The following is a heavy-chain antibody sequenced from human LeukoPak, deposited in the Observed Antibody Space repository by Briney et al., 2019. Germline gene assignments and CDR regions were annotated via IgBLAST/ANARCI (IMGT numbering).Heavy chain of an antibody. CDR2: ISDDGRNK. V-gene: IGHV3-30*03. Sequence: GGSLRLSCAASGLSFISYGTHWVRQAPGKGLEWVGVISDDGRNKNYADSVKGRFTLSRDNSKNTLYLQMGSLRAEDMAVYYCARGFPVYYDILTAAFVVDYYYGMDVWGQGTTVTVSS. D-gene: IGHD3-9*01. CDR1: GLSFISYG. CDR3: ARGFPVYYDILTAAFVVDYYYGMDV. J-gene: IGHJ6*02.